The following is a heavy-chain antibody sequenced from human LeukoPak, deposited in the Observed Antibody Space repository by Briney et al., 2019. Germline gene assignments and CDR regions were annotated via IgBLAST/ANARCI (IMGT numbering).Heavy chain of an antibody. Sequence: GGSLRPSCVASGITFSTYAMTWVRQAPGKGLEWVSVIHSGGSTYYADSVKGRFTISRDNSKNTLYLQMNSLRAEDTAVYYCARGLVTLDYWGQGTLVTVSS. D-gene: IGHD1-26*01. CDR1: GITFSTYA. CDR2: IHSGGST. J-gene: IGHJ4*02. CDR3: ARGLVTLDY. V-gene: IGHV3-53*01.